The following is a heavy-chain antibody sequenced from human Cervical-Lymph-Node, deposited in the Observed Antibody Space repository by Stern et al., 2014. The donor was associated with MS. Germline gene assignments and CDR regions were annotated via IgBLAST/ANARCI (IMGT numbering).Heavy chain of an antibody. V-gene: IGHV5-51*01. CDR2: IFPGGSDI. Sequence: EVQLVESGPEVKRPGESLKISCQASGYTFTSYWIGGVRQMPGKGLERIAIIFPGGSDIRCSPSFQGQVTISADKSSSTAYLQWNNLKASDTAIYYCARQRYFDYWGQGTLVTVSS. CDR1: GYTFTSYW. CDR3: ARQRYFDY. J-gene: IGHJ4*02.